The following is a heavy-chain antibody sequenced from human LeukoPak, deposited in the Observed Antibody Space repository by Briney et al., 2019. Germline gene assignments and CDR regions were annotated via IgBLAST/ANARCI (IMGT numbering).Heavy chain of an antibody. D-gene: IGHD5-12*01. CDR2: ISLDGSTE. CDR1: GFSLSNFQ. J-gene: IGHJ5*02. CDR3: IRDYIGWFDP. V-gene: IGHV3-30-3*01. Sequence: QSGGSLRLSRVASGFSLSNFQMYWVRQAPGKGLEWVSIISLDGSTEFYADSVKGRFTISRDTASNTMHLEMNNLRIEDTAVYYCIRDYIGWFDPWGQGSLVTVSS.